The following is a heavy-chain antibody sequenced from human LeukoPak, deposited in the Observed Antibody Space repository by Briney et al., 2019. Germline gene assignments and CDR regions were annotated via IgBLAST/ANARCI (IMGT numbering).Heavy chain of an antibody. D-gene: IGHD1-26*01. CDR1: GYSISSDYY. CDR3: ARAIEVGAMTPFDY. J-gene: IGHJ4*02. Sequence: ASETLSLTCTVSGYSISSDYYWGWVRQPPGKGLEWIGSIYHSGSTYYNPSLKSRVTISVDTSKNQFSLKLTSVTAADTAVYYCARAIEVGAMTPFDYWGQGTLVTVSS. CDR2: IYHSGST. V-gene: IGHV4-38-2*02.